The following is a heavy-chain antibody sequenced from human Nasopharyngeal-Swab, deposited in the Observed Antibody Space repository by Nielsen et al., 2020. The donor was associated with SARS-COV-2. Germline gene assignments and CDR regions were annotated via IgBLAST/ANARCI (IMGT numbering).Heavy chain of an antibody. CDR3: ARDLSEYSSGWSEYFQH. D-gene: IGHD6-19*01. J-gene: IGHJ1*01. CDR2: ISSSSSTI. CDR1: GFTLSSYS. V-gene: IGHV3-48*02. Sequence: GGSLRLSCAASGFTLSSYSMNWVRQAPGKGLEWVSYISSSSSTIYYADSVKGRFTISRDNAKNSLYLQMNSLRDEDTAVYYCARDLSEYSSGWSEYFQHWGQGTLVTVSS.